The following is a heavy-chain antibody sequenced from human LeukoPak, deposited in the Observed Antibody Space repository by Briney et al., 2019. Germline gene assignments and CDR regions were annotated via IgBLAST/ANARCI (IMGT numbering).Heavy chain of an antibody. CDR2: MNPNSGNT. D-gene: IGHD4-11*01. Sequence: ASVKVSCKASGYTFTSYDINWVRQATGQGLEWMGWMNPNSGNTGYAQKFQGRVTMTRNTSISTAYMELSSLRSEDTAVCYCARTLKLYSNYDLGYWGQGTLVTVSS. CDR3: ARTLKLYSNYDLGY. J-gene: IGHJ4*02. CDR1: GYTFTSYD. V-gene: IGHV1-8*01.